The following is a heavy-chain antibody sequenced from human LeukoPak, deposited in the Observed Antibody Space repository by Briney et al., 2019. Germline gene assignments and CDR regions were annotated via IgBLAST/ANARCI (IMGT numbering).Heavy chain of an antibody. CDR3: TRMTAGHDY. D-gene: IGHD2-21*02. CDR2: INHSGYT. J-gene: IGHJ4*02. V-gene: IGHV4-34*01. Sequence: SETLSLTCAVSGVSFVDYYWSWVRQTPGKGLEWIGEINHSGYTNDSPSLKSRVTLSIDTSRKQFSLNLRSVTVADTGIYYCTRMTAGHDYWGQGTLVTVSS. CDR1: GVSFVDYY.